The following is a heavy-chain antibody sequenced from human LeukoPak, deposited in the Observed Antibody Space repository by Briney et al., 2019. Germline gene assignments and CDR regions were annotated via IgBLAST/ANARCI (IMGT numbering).Heavy chain of an antibody. CDR3: ARARTVTDAFDT. D-gene: IGHD4-17*01. CDR1: GGTFSSYT. J-gene: IGHJ3*02. CDR2: IIPILGIA. V-gene: IGHV1-69*02. Sequence: GASVKVSCKASGGTFSSYTISWVRQAPGQGLEWMGRIIPILGIANYAQKFQGRVTITADKSTSTAYMELSSLRSEDTAVYYCARARTVTDAFDTWGQGTMVTVSS.